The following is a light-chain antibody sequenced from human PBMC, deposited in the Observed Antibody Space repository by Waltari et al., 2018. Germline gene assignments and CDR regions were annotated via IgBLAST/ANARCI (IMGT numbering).Light chain of an antibody. CDR1: SSNIGAGYD. V-gene: IGLV1-40*01. Sequence: QSVLTQPPSVSGAPGQRVTISCPGSSSNIGAGYDAHWYQHLPGTAPKLLIYVNTDRPSVVPDQFSFSKSGTSASLVITGLQAEDESNYYCQSYVTGLGALVFGGWTKLTVL. CDR2: VNT. CDR3: QSYVTGLGALV. J-gene: IGLJ2*01.